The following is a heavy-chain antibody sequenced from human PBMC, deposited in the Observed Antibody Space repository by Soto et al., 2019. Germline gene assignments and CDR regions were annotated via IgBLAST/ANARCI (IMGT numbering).Heavy chain of an antibody. CDR2: IYYSGSS. CDR3: ARARLKFRGYCSSSIFRGGSYX. V-gene: IGHV4-31*03. CDR1: VGYISDGGYY. Sequence: SETLSLAATVSVGYISDGGYYWSWIRQHPGKGLELIGYIYYSGSSYYNPSLKSRVTIWVDASKNQFSLKLSSVTAADKAVDYCARARLKFRGYCSSSIFRGGSYXRGQG. D-gene: IGHD2-2*01. J-gene: IGHJ6*02.